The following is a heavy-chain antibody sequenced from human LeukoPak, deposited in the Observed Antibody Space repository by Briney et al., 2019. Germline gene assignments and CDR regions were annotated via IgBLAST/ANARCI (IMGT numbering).Heavy chain of an antibody. J-gene: IGHJ4*02. CDR1: GFTFSSYA. D-gene: IGHD1-26*01. Sequence: GGSLRLSYAPSGFTFSSYAMSWVRQAPGKGLEWVAVISGGGSGTYYADSVRGRFTISRDNSKNTVYLQMNSLRAEDTAVYYCARDGSGGSYAYWGQGTLVTVSS. CDR3: ARDGSGGSYAY. CDR2: ISGGGSGT. V-gene: IGHV3-23*01.